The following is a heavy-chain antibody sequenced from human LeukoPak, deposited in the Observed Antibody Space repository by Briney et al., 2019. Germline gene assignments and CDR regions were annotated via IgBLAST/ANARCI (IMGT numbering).Heavy chain of an antibody. J-gene: IGHJ6*02. D-gene: IGHD3-22*01. Sequence: PSETLSLTCTVSGGSISSSSYYWGWIRQPPGKGLEWIGSIYYSGSTYYNPSLKSRVTISVDTSKNQFSLKLSSVTAADTAVYYTETYYYDSSGYTYYYYGMDVWGQGTTVTVSS. CDR2: IYYSGST. CDR3: ETYYYDSSGYTYYYYGMDV. V-gene: IGHV4-39*01. CDR1: GGSISSSSYY.